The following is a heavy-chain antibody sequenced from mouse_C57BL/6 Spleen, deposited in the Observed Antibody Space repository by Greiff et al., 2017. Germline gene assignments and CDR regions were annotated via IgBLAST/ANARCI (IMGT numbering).Heavy chain of an antibody. Sequence: EVHLVESGGGLVKPGGSLKLSCAASGFTFSDYGMHWVRQAPEKGLEWVAYISSGSSTIYYADTVKGRFTISRDHAKNTLFLQMTSLRSEDTAMYYCARLGPGFAYWGQGTLVTVSA. CDR3: ARLGPGFAY. D-gene: IGHD4-1*01. CDR1: GFTFSDYG. CDR2: ISSGSSTI. J-gene: IGHJ3*01. V-gene: IGHV5-17*01.